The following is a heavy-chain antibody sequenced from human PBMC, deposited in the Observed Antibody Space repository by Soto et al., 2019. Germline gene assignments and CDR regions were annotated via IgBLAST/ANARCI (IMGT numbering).Heavy chain of an antibody. J-gene: IGHJ5*02. CDR2: INHSGST. D-gene: IGHD3-10*01. CDR1: GGSLSGYY. CDR3: ACHGTMVWGEIRDAFRDWFDV. Sequence: SETLSLTCAVYGGSLSGYYWSWIRQPPGKEQEWIGEINHSGSTSYNPSLKSRDTISVDTPKNQFSLTLSSVTASDTALYYYACHGTMVWGEIRDAFRDWFDVPAQGSLVTVSA. V-gene: IGHV4-34*01.